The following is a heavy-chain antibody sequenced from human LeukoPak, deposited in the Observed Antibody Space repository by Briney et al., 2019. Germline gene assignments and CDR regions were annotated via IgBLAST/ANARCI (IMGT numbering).Heavy chain of an antibody. J-gene: IGHJ6*03. CDR3: ARESPDSGSSSRGSYYYYMDV. Sequence: ASVKVSCKASGYTFTSYDINWVRQATGQGLEWMGWMNPNSGNTGYAQKFQGRVTMTRNTSISTAYMELSSLRSEDTAVYYCARESPDSGSSSRGSYYYYMDVWGKGTTVTVSS. V-gene: IGHV1-8*01. D-gene: IGHD1-26*01. CDR2: MNPNSGNT. CDR1: GYTFTSYD.